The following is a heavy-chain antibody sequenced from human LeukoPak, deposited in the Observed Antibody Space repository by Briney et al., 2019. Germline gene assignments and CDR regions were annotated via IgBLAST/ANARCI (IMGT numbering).Heavy chain of an antibody. J-gene: IGHJ6*02. Sequence: GGSLRLSCAASGFTFSRYSMNWVRQAPGKGLEWVSYISSGSGTIYYAGSVKGRFTISRDNAKNSLYLQMNSLRAEDTAVYYCARGALDLLDSYYYGMDVWGQGTTVTVSS. CDR3: ARGALDLLDSYYYGMDV. CDR2: ISSGSGTI. D-gene: IGHD3-10*01. V-gene: IGHV3-48*04. CDR1: GFTFSRYS.